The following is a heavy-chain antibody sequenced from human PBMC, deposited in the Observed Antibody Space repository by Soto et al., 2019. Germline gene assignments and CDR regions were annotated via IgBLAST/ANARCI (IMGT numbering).Heavy chain of an antibody. CDR2: IIPIFGTA. D-gene: IGHD2-2*01. J-gene: IGHJ5*02. CDR3: ARICMSPSPLAGVHWCDP. Sequence: QVQLVQSGAEVKKPGSSVKVSCKASGGTFSSYAISWVRQAPGQGLEWMGGIIPIFGTANYAQKFQGRVTITAYESTSTAYMELSSLRSADTAVYYCARICMSPSPLAGVHWCDPWGQGTLVTVSS. V-gene: IGHV1-69*12. CDR1: GGTFSSYA.